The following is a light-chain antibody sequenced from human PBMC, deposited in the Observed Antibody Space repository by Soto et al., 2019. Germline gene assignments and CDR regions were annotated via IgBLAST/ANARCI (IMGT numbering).Light chain of an antibody. J-gene: IGKJ1*01. CDR3: QQYNSYSRT. Sequence: DIQMTQSPSTLSASVGDKVTITCRASQSISSWLAWYQQKPGKAPKLLIFDASSLESGVPPRFSGSGSGTDFNPTGSSLQPDYFAIYYCQQYNSYSRTFGQGTKVEIK. CDR1: QSISSW. CDR2: DAS. V-gene: IGKV1-5*01.